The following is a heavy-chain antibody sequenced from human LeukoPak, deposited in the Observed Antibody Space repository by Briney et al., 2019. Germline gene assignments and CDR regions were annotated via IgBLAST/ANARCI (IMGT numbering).Heavy chain of an antibody. J-gene: IGHJ5*02. D-gene: IGHD6-13*01. CDR2: INPNTGGT. Sequence: ASVKVSCKASGYTFTGYYIHWVRQAPGQGLEWMGRINPNTGGTDYAQKFQGRVTMTRDTSITTTYMELSRLTSDDTAIYYCAKVPPSITAAGNWLGPWGQGALVTVSS. V-gene: IGHV1-2*06. CDR1: GYTFTGYY. CDR3: AKVPPSITAAGNWLGP.